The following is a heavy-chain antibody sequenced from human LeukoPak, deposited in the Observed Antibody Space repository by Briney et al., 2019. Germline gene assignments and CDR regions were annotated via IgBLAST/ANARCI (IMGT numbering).Heavy chain of an antibody. CDR3: ARRRYYGSGSYYRTPTPIDY. V-gene: IGHV4-61*02. Sequence: SGTLSLTCTVSGGSISNGGYYWSWIRQPAGKGLEWIGRIYTSGSTNYNPSLKSRLTISVDTSKNQFSLKLSSVTAADTAVYYCARRRYYGSGSYYRTPTPIDYWGQGTLVTVSS. D-gene: IGHD3-10*01. CDR1: GGSISNGGYY. CDR2: IYTSGST. J-gene: IGHJ4*02.